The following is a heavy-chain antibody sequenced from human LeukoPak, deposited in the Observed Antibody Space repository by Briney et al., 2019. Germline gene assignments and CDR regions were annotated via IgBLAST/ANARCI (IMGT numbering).Heavy chain of an antibody. CDR3: ATAYDILTGTFFDY. Sequence: GGSLRLSCAASGFTVSSNYMSWVRQAPGKGLEWVSVIYSGGSTYYADSVKGRFTISRDNSKNTLYLQMNTLRAEDTAVYYQATAYDILTGTFFDYWGQGTLVTVSS. CDR1: GFTVSSNY. D-gene: IGHD3-9*01. J-gene: IGHJ4*02. CDR2: IYSGGST. V-gene: IGHV3-53*01.